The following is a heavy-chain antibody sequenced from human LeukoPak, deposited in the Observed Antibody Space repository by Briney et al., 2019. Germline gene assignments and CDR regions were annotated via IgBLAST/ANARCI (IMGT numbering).Heavy chain of an antibody. Sequence: ASVKASCTASGYTFTGYYMHWVRQAPGQGLEWMGWINPNSGGTNYAQKFQGRVTMTRDTSISTAYMELSRLRSDDTAVYYCAKSTYSSGWLYWGQGTLVTVSS. CDR2: INPNSGGT. V-gene: IGHV1-2*02. D-gene: IGHD6-19*01. J-gene: IGHJ4*02. CDR1: GYTFTGYY. CDR3: AKSTYSSGWLY.